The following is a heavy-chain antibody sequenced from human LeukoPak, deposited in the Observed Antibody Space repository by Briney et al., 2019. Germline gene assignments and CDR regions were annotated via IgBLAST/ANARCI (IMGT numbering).Heavy chain of an antibody. CDR2: ISWNSGSI. J-gene: IGHJ4*02. V-gene: IGHV3-9*01. CDR1: GFTFDDYA. D-gene: IGHD2-2*01. Sequence: GGSLRLSCAASGFTFDDYAMHWVRQAPGKGLEWVSGISWNSGSIGYADSVKGRFTISRDNAKNSLYLQMNSLRAEDTALYYCAKSLVVVPAAEFDYWGQGTLVTVSS. CDR3: AKSLVVVPAAEFDY.